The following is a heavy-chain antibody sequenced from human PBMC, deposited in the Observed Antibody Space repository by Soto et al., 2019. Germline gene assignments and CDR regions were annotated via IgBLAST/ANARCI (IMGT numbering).Heavy chain of an antibody. D-gene: IGHD1-1*01. CDR1: GYAFTTYG. Sequence: QVHLVQSGAEVKKPGASVKVSCKGSGYAFTTYGITWVRQAPGQGLEWMGWISAHNGNTNYAQKLQGRVTVTRDTSTCTAYMELRSLRSDDTAVYYFVRGRYGDYWGQGALVTVSS. V-gene: IGHV1-18*01. CDR2: ISAHNGNT. CDR3: VRGRYGDY. J-gene: IGHJ4*02.